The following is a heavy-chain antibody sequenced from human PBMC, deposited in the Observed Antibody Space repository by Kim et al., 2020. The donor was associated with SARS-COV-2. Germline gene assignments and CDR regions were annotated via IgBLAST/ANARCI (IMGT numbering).Heavy chain of an antibody. V-gene: IGHV7-4-1*02. CDR2: IDTNTGNP. J-gene: IGHJ5*02. Sequence: ASVKVSCKASGYTFTSYAMNWVRQAPGQGLEWMGWIDTNTGNPTYAQGFTGRFVFSLDTSVSTAYLQISSLKAEDTAVYYCARGMGEVGYCSGGSCLSNWFAPWGQRTLVTVSS. CDR3: ARGMGEVGYCSGGSCLSNWFAP. D-gene: IGHD2-15*01. CDR1: GYTFTSYA.